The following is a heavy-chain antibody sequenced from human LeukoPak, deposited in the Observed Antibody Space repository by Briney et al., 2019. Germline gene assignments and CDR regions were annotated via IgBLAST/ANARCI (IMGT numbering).Heavy chain of an antibody. Sequence: KSSETLSLTCSVSGGSISSYYWSWIRQPPGKGLEWIGRYASGTTTHNPSLKSQFTMSIDTSKNQVSLKLTSVTAADTAVYYCATGDHSFDNWGQGTLVTVTP. D-gene: IGHD7-27*01. V-gene: IGHV4-4*07. J-gene: IGHJ4*02. CDR1: GGSISSYY. CDR2: YASGTT. CDR3: ATGDHSFDN.